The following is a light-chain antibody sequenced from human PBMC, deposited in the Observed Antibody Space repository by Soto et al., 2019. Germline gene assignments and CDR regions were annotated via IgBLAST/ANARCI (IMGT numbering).Light chain of an antibody. Sequence: EIVLTQSPGTLSLSPGERATLSCRASHSVSSSYLAWYQQQPGQAPRLLIYGASSRATGIPDRFSGSGSGTAFILTISSLEPEDFEVYYCQQYGSSPPYTFGHGTKLEIK. CDR2: GAS. V-gene: IGKV3-20*01. CDR1: HSVSSSY. J-gene: IGKJ2*01. CDR3: QQYGSSPPYT.